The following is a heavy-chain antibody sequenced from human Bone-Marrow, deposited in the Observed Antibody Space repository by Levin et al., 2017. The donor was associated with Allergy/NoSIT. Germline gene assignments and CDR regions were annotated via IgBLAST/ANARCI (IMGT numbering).Heavy chain of an antibody. CDR1: GFSLSTSGMC. CDR2: IDWDDDK. D-gene: IGHD3-22*01. J-gene: IGHJ4*02. V-gene: IGHV2-70*01. Sequence: TLSLTCTFSGFSLSTSGMCVSWIRQPPGKALEWLALIDWDDDKYYSTSLKTRLTISKDTSKNQVVLTMTNMDPVDTATYYCARISDSSGSHNYFDYWGQGTLVTVSS. CDR3: ARISDSSGSHNYFDY.